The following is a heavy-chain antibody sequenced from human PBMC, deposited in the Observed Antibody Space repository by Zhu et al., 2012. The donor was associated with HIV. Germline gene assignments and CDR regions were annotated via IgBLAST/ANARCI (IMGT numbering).Heavy chain of an antibody. CDR1: GYSISRGFF. D-gene: IGHD3-10*01. CDR3: ARQVPYYHTSGSGKNFDF. CDR2: IYHTGST. Sequence: QVQMQESGPGLVKPSETLSLACAVSGYSISRGFFWGWIRQSPGKGLEWIGSIYHTGSTYYTPSLKSRVTISVDTSKNQFSLKVTSVTAADTAVYYCARQVPYYHTSGSGKNFDFWVRGRLVTVSS. J-gene: IGHJ4*02. V-gene: IGHV4-38-2*01.